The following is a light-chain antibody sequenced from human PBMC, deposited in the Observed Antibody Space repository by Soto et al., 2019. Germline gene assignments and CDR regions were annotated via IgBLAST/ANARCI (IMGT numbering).Light chain of an antibody. CDR2: DAS. CDR1: QSISRS. CDR3: HQYNSRPSGP. J-gene: IGKJ2*01. Sequence: THSPSIQTVSPGERATLSCRASQSISRSLAWYQQKPGQAPRLLISDASTRATGIPARFSGSGSGTEFTLTISSLQSEDFALYYCHQYNSRPSGPVGQGGKVDIK. V-gene: IGKV3-15*01.